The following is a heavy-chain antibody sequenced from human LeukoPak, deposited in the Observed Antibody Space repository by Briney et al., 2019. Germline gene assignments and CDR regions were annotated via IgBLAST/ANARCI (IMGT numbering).Heavy chain of an antibody. Sequence: PSQTLSLTCTVSGGSIISGDYYWSWIRQPPGKGLEWVGYIYYSGSTYYNPSLKSRVTISVDTSKNQFSLKLSSVTAADTAVYYCAGVVATDSGSYYLLFDYWGEGTPVTVSS. V-gene: IGHV4-30-4*08. CDR2: IYYSGST. D-gene: IGHD1-26*01. J-gene: IGHJ4*02. CDR3: AGVVATDSGSYYLLFDY. CDR1: GGSIISGDYY.